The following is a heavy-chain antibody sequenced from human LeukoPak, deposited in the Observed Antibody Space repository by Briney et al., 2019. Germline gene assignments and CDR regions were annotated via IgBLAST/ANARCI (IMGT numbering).Heavy chain of an antibody. Sequence: GGSLRLSCAASGFTFSSYSMSWIRQAPGKGLEWVSYISSSGSTIYYADSVKGRFTISRDNAKNSLYLQMNSLRAEDTAVYYCAREAGVGATATDYWGQGTLVTVSS. V-gene: IGHV3-48*04. CDR1: GFTFSSYS. CDR3: AREAGVGATATDY. CDR2: ISSSGSTI. J-gene: IGHJ4*02. D-gene: IGHD1-26*01.